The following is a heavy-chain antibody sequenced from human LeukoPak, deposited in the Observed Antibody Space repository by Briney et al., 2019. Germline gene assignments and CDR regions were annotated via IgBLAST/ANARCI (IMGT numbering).Heavy chain of an antibody. D-gene: IGHD3-3*01. J-gene: IGHJ4*02. CDR3: ASLSLRFFEWLSDTADDY. CDR1: GGSFSGYY. CDR2: INHSGST. V-gene: IGHV4-34*01. Sequence: SETLSLTCAVYGGSFSGYYWSWIRQPPGKGLEWIGEINHSGSTNYNPSLKSRVTISVDTSKNQFSLRLSSVTAADTAVYYCASLSLRFFEWLSDTADDYWGQGTLVTVSS.